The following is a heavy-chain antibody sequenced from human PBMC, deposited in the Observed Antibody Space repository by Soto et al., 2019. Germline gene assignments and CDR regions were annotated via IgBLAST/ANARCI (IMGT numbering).Heavy chain of an antibody. Sequence: QVQLVESGGGVVQPGRSLRLSCAASGFTFSSYGMHWVRQAPGKGLEWVAVIWYDGSNKYYADSVKGRFTISRDNSKNTLYLQMNSLRAEDTAVYYCARRSGSYLSYFDYWGQGTLVTVSS. D-gene: IGHD3-10*01. CDR3: ARRSGSYLSYFDY. J-gene: IGHJ4*02. V-gene: IGHV3-33*01. CDR2: IWYDGSNK. CDR1: GFTFSSYG.